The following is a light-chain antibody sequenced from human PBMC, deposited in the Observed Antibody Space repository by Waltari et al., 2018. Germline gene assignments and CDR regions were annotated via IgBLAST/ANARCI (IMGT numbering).Light chain of an antibody. Sequence: EIVLTQSPATLSLSPGERATLSCRASQSVSRYLAWYQQKPGQAPRLLIYDTSNRATGIPARFSGSGSGTDFTLTISSVQAEDVAIYYCQQYYSNPRTFGQGTRLEIK. J-gene: IGKJ2*01. V-gene: IGKV3-11*01. CDR1: QSVSRY. CDR3: QQYYSNPRT. CDR2: DTS.